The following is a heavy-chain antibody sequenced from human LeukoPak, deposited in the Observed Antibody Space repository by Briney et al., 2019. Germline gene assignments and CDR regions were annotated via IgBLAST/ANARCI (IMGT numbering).Heavy chain of an antibody. J-gene: IGHJ3*02. CDR2: IYHSGST. Sequence: PSGTLSLTCAVSGGSISSSNWWSWVRQPPGKGLEWTGEIYHSGSTNYNPSLKSRVTISVDKSKNQFSLKLSSATAADTAVYYCARVGYGSGPRAFDIWGQGTMVTVSS. CDR1: GGSISSSNW. V-gene: IGHV4-4*02. CDR3: ARVGYGSGPRAFDI. D-gene: IGHD3-10*01.